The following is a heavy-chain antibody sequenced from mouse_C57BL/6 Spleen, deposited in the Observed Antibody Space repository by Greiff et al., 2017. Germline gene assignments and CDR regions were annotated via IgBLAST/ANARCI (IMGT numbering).Heavy chain of an antibody. CDR1: GYTFTDYE. CDR3: TRRGYGSSYDY. D-gene: IGHD1-1*01. J-gene: IGHJ2*01. V-gene: IGHV1-15*01. CDR2: IDPETGGT. Sequence: QVQLKESGAELVRPGASVTLSCKASGYTFTDYEMHWVKQTPVHGLEWIGAIDPETGGTAYNQKFKGKAILTADKSSSTAYMELRRLTSEGSAVYYCTRRGYGSSYDYWGQGTTLTVSS.